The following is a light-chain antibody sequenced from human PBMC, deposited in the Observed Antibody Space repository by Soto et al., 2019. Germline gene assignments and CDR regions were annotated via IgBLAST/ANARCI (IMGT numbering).Light chain of an antibody. Sequence: QSALTQPASVSGSPGQSITISCTGTSSDDGGYNYVSWYQQHPGKAPNLMIYDVSNRPSGVSNRFSGAKSGNTASLTISGLQAEDEGEYYCSSYTSSSTVVFGGGTQLTVL. V-gene: IGLV2-14*01. CDR2: DVS. CDR3: SSYTSSSTVV. CDR1: SSDDGGYNY. J-gene: IGLJ2*01.